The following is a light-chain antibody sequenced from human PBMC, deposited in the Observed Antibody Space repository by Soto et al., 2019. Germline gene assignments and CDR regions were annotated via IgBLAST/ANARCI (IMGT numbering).Light chain of an antibody. CDR1: QSVGTN. J-gene: IGKJ5*01. CDR3: QQYNNWS. V-gene: IGKV3-15*01. CDR2: AAS. Sequence: TQSPYTLSLTTDEIATLSCRARQSVGTNLAWYQQKPGQAPRLLIYAASTRATGIPARFSGSGSGTDFTLTISSLQSDDFAVYYCQQYNNWSFGQGTRLENK.